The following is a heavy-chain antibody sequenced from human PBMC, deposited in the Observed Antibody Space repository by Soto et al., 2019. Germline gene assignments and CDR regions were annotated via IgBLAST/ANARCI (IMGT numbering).Heavy chain of an antibody. Sequence: VHLQESGPGLVKPSGTLSLICTVSGGSIHSRNRWSWVRQSPAKGLEWIGEISHTGSTNYSPSLNSRVTISLDKSNNQFSLNLRSMTAADAAVYYCANTRGLGLLDVWGKGTAVTVSS. CDR3: ANTRGLGLLDV. CDR1: GGSIHSRNR. V-gene: IGHV4-4*02. CDR2: ISHTGST. J-gene: IGHJ6*04. D-gene: IGHD3-10*01.